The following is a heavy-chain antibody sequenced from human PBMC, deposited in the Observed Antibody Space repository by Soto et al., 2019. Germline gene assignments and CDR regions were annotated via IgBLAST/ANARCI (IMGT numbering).Heavy chain of an antibody. D-gene: IGHD6-13*01. CDR2: IYYSGST. CDR1: GGSISSGGYY. CDR3: ARDCIAAAGTGTIYYYGMDV. Sequence: SETLSLTCTVSGGSISSGGYYWSWIRQHPGKGLEWIGYIYYSGSTYYNPSLKSRVTISVDTSKNQFSLKLSSVTAADTAVYYCARDCIAAAGTGTIYYYGMDVWGQGTTVTVSS. V-gene: IGHV4-31*03. J-gene: IGHJ6*02.